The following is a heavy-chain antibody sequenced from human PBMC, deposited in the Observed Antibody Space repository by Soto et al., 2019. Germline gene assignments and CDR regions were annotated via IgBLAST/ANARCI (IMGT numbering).Heavy chain of an antibody. CDR2: IRSKAYVGTT. V-gene: IGHV3-49*03. D-gene: IGHD3-10*01. CDR1: GFTFGDYA. J-gene: IGHJ6*02. CDR3: TGRSGSYPHYYYYYGMDV. Sequence: EVQLVESGGGLVQPGRSLRLYCTASGFTFGDYAMSWFRQAPGKGLEWVGFIRSKAYVGTTEYAASVKGRFTISRDDSKSIAYLQMNSMKTEDTAVYYCTGRSGSYPHYYYYYGMDVWGQGTTVTVSS.